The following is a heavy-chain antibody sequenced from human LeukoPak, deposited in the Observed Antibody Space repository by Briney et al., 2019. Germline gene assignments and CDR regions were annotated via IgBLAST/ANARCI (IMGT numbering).Heavy chain of an antibody. CDR2: INHSGST. CDR3: ARHSNDAFDI. CDR1: GGSFSGYY. D-gene: IGHD5-18*01. Sequence: SETLSLTCAVYGGSFSGYYWSWIRRPPGKGLEWIGEINHSGSTNYNPSLKSRVTISVDTSKNHFSLRLSSVTAADTAVYYCARHSNDAFDIWGQGTMVTVSS. J-gene: IGHJ3*02. V-gene: IGHV4-34*01.